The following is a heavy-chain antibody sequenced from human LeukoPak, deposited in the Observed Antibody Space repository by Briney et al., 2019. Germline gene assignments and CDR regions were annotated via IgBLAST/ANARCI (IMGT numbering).Heavy chain of an antibody. Sequence: PGGSLRLSCAASGFTFSSYTMHWVRQAPGKGLEYVSAISSNGGSTYYANSVKGRFTISRDNSKNTLYLQMCSLRAEDMAVYYCARSPRWDRPYFDYWGQGTLVTVSS. CDR3: ARSPRWDRPYFDY. J-gene: IGHJ4*02. CDR2: ISSNGGST. D-gene: IGHD1-26*01. V-gene: IGHV3-64*01. CDR1: GFTFSSYT.